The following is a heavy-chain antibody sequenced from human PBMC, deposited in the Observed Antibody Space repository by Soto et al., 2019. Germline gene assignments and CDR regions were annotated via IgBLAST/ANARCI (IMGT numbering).Heavy chain of an antibody. Sequence: GGSLRLSCAASGFTFRTYGMHWVRQAPGKGLEWVSYISYDGTKKFYIDSVKGRFTISRDNSKKTLYLQMKGLRTEDTAVYYCAQEAPGGWHFFDXWGQGTLLTVSX. V-gene: IGHV3-30*18. D-gene: IGHD6-19*01. J-gene: IGHJ4*02. CDR1: GFTFRTYG. CDR3: AQEAPGGWHFFDX. CDR2: ISYDGTKK.